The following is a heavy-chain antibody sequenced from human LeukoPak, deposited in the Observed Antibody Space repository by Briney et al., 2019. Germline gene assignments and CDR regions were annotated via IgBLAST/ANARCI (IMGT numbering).Heavy chain of an antibody. CDR3: ARDGGRYFDWLLYY. Sequence: GGSLRLSCAASGFTFSSYAMSWVRQAPGKGLEWVSAISGSGGSTYSADSVKGRFTISRDNSKNTLYLQMNSLRAEDTAVYYCARDGGRYFDWLLYYWGQGTLVTVSS. D-gene: IGHD3-9*01. CDR1: GFTFSSYA. V-gene: IGHV3-23*01. J-gene: IGHJ4*02. CDR2: ISGSGGST.